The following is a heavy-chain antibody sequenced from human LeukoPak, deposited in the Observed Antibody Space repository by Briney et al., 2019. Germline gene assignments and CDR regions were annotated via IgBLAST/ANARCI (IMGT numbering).Heavy chain of an antibody. V-gene: IGHV1-58*02. CDR3: AASYSHYYYCMDV. D-gene: IGHD1-26*01. CDR2: IVVGSGNT. J-gene: IGHJ6*03. CDR1: GFTFTSSA. Sequence: SVKVSCKASGFTFTSSAMQWVRQARGQRLEWIGWIVVGSGNTNYAQKFQGRVTITRDMSTRTAYMELSSLRSEDTAVYYCAASYSHYYYCMDVWGKGTTVTVSS.